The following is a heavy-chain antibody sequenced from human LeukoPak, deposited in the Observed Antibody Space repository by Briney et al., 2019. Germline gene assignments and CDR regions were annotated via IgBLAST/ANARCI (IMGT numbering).Heavy chain of an antibody. V-gene: IGHV3-30*03. CDR3: ARDRLRAFYYFDS. CDR2: ISYDGSNQ. CDR1: GFTVSSNY. D-gene: IGHD2/OR15-2a*01. J-gene: IGHJ4*02. Sequence: GGSLRLSCAASGFTVSSNYMSWVRQAPGKGLEWLAFISYDGSNQNYADSVKGRFTISRDNSKNTVYLQQSSLRAEDTAVYYCARDRLRAFYYFDSWGQGTLVTVSS.